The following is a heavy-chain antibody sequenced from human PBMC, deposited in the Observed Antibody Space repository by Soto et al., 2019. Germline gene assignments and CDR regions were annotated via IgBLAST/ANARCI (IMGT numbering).Heavy chain of an antibody. CDR1: GFNFSAYG. CDR2: LSFDASKK. V-gene: IGHV3-30*03. D-gene: IGHD1-26*01. J-gene: IGHJ4*02. CDR3: RVGFAD. Sequence: QVQLVESGGGVVQPGRSLRLSCAASGFNFSAYGMHWVRQAPGTGLELVALLSFDASKKYYADSVKGRFTISRDTSRNTLCLQMNSLRDEDTAVYYCRVGFADWGQGTRVTVSS.